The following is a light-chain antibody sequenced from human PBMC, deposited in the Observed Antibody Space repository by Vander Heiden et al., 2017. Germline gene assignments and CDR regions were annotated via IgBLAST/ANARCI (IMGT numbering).Light chain of an antibody. CDR3: QQYNNWPFT. CDR2: GAS. CDR1: QSVSSN. Sequence: EIVMTQSPVTLSVSPGERATLSCRASQSVSSNLAWYQQKPGQAPRVLIYGASTRATGIPARFSGSGSGIEFTLTISSLQSEDFAVYYCQQYNNWPFTFGGGTKVEIK. J-gene: IGKJ4*01. V-gene: IGKV3-15*01.